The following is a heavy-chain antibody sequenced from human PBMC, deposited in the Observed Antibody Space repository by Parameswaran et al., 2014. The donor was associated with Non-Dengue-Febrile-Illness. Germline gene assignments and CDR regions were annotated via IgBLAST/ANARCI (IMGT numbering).Heavy chain of an antibody. J-gene: IGHJ6*02. V-gene: IGHV3-48*02. Sequence: LKISCAASGFTFSSYSVNWVRQAPGKGLEWVSYISSSSSTKYYADSVKGRFTISRDNAKNSLYLQMNSLRDEDTAVYYCARSGGYCSSTSCPLSYGMDVWGQGTTVTVSS. CDR3: ARSGGYCSSTSCPLSYGMDV. CDR1: GFTFSSYS. D-gene: IGHD2-2*01. CDR2: ISSSSSTK.